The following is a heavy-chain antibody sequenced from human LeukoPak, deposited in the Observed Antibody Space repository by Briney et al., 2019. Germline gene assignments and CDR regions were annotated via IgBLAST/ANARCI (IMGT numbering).Heavy chain of an antibody. D-gene: IGHD3-3*01. CDR3: AKHIYGVVSIQQ. V-gene: IGHV3-74*01. CDR2: INSDGSST. J-gene: IGHJ1*01. Sequence: PGGSLRLSCAAPGFTFSDYWMHWVRQDPGKGLVWVSRINSDGSSTSYADSVKGRFTISRDNAKNTLYLQMNSLRAEDTAVYYCAKHIYGVVSIQQWGQGTLVTVSS. CDR1: GFTFSDYW.